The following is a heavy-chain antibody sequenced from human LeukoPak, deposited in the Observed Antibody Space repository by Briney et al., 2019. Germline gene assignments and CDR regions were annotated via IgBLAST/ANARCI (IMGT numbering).Heavy chain of an antibody. CDR1: GGSISIYY. V-gene: IGHV4-59*01. CDR3: ATIAAAGVGPMDV. Sequence: PSETLSLTCTVSGGSISIYYWSWIRQPPGKGLEWIGSISYSGSTNYNPFLKSRVTISVDTSKNQFSLKLSSVTAADTAVYYCATIAAAGVGPMDVWGQGTTVTVSS. J-gene: IGHJ6*02. D-gene: IGHD6-13*01. CDR2: ISYSGST.